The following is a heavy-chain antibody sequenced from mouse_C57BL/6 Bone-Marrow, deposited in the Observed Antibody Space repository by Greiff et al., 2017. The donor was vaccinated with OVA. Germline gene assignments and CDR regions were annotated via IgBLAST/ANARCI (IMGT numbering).Heavy chain of an antibody. V-gene: IGHV3-6*01. CDR2: ISYDGSN. Sequence: VQLKESGPGLVKPSQSLSLTCSVTGYSITSGYYWNWIRQFPGNKLEWMGYISYDGSNNYNPSLKNRISITRDTSKNQFFLKLNSVTTEDTATYYCARGTTVVATGGYWGQGTTLTVSS. D-gene: IGHD1-1*01. CDR3: ARGTTVVATGGY. J-gene: IGHJ2*01. CDR1: GYSITSGYY.